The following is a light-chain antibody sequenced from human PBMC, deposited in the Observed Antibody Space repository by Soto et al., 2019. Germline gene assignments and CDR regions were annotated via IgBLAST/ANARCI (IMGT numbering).Light chain of an antibody. V-gene: IGLV1-44*01. CDR1: SSNIGTYN. CDR2: SSN. Sequence: QSVLTQPPSASGTPGQRVTISCSGSSSNIGTYNVNWYQQVPGAAPKLLIYSSNQRPSGVPDRFSGSKSGTSASLAISGLQSEDEADYYCAAWDDSLNGRVFGIGTKLTVL. CDR3: AAWDDSLNGRV. J-gene: IGLJ1*01.